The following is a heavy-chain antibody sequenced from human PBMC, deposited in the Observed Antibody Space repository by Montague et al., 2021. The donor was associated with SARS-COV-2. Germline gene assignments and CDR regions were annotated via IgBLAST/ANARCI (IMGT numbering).Heavy chain of an antibody. Sequence: SETLSLTCAVYGGSFSGYYWSWIRQPPGKGLEWIGEINHSGSTNYNPSLKSRVTISVDTSKNQFSLKLSSVTAADTAVYYCASWSIAAAAGFDYWGQGTLVTVSS. D-gene: IGHD6-13*01. V-gene: IGHV4-34*01. CDR3: ASWSIAAAAGFDY. CDR1: GGSFSGYY. J-gene: IGHJ4*02. CDR2: INHSGST.